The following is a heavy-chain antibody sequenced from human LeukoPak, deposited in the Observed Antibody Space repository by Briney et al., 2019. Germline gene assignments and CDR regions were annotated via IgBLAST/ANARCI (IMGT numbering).Heavy chain of an antibody. V-gene: IGHV3-23*01. CDR3: AREISYDFWSGQDFDY. J-gene: IGHJ4*02. CDR1: GFTFSSYA. Sequence: GGSLRLSCAASGFTFSSYAMSWVRQAPGKGLEWVSAISGSGGSTYYADSVKGRFTISRDNSKNTLYLQMNSLRAEDTAVYYCAREISYDFWSGQDFDYWGQGTLVTVSS. D-gene: IGHD3-3*01. CDR2: ISGSGGST.